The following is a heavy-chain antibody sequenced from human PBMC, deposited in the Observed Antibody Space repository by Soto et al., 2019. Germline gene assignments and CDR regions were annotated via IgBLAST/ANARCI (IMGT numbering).Heavy chain of an antibody. V-gene: IGHV4-39*01. CDR3: ARRYCSSTSCYASYFDF. Sequence: SETLSLTCSVSGGSISSSRYYWGWIRQPPGKGLEWIGSMSYSGNTYYQSSLKSRVTISVDTSKNQFSLKLGSVTAADTAVYFCARRYCSSTSCYASYFDFWGQGTLVTV. D-gene: IGHD2-2*01. CDR1: GGSISSSRYY. J-gene: IGHJ4*02. CDR2: MSYSGNT.